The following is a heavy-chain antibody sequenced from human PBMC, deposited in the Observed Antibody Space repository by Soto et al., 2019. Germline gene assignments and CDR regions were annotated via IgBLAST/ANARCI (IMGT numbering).Heavy chain of an antibody. CDR3: AKWYSSASYVY. CDR2: ISGSGGGI. D-gene: IGHD6-6*01. Sequence: GSLRLSCAGSGFTFSNYAMSWVRQAPGKGLEWVSAISGSGGGIYYADSVRGRFIISRDNSKNTMYLQMNSLRAEDTAIYYCAKWYSSASYVYWGQGTLVTVSS. J-gene: IGHJ4*02. V-gene: IGHV3-23*01. CDR1: GFTFSNYA.